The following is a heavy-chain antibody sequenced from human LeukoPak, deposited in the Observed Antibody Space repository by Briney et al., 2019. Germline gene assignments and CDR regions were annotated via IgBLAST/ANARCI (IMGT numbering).Heavy chain of an antibody. CDR2: ISGSGGST. D-gene: IGHD3-3*01. CDR1: GFTFSSYA. V-gene: IGHV3-23*01. CDR3: AVLRFLEWFSVNPRAMPFDI. J-gene: IGHJ3*02. Sequence: YPGGSLRLSCAASGFTFSSYAMCWVRQAPGKGLEWVSAISGSGGSTYYADSVKGRFTISRDNSKNTLYLQMNSLRAEDTAVYYCAVLRFLEWFSVNPRAMPFDIWGQGTMVTVSS.